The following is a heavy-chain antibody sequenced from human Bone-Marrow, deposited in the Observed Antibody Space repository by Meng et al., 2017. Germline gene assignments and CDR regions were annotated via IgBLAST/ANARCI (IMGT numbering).Heavy chain of an antibody. CDR2: IYYSGST. J-gene: IGHJ5*02. Sequence: SETLSLTCTVSGGSISSYYWSWIRQPPGKGLEWIGYIYYSGSTNYNPSLKSRVTISVDTSKNQFSLKLSSVTAADTAVYYCARDQYGYYVRPGWFDPWGQGTLVTVSS. CDR3: ARDQYGYYVRPGWFDP. V-gene: IGHV4-59*01. CDR1: GGSISSYY. D-gene: IGHD4-17*01.